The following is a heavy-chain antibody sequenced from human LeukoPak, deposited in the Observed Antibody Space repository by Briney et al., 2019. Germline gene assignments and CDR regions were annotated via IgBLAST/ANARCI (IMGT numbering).Heavy chain of an antibody. V-gene: IGHV4-38-2*02. CDR2: IYHSGST. D-gene: IGHD3-10*01. CDR1: GYSISSGYY. J-gene: IGHJ4*02. Sequence: PSETLSLTCTVSGYSISSGYYWGWIRQPPGKGLEWIGSIYHSGSTYYNPSLKSRVTISVDTSKNQFSLKLSSVTAADTAVYYCARGSITMVRGIDYWGQGALVTVSS. CDR3: ARGSITMVRGIDY.